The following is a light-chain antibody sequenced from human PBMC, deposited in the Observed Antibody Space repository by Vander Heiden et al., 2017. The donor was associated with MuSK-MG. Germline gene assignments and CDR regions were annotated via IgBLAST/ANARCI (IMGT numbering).Light chain of an antibody. J-gene: IGLJ3*02. CDR1: TSNIGAGYD. Sequence: QSALTQPPSVSGAPGQRVTISCTGSTSNIGAGYDVHWYRQLPGTAPKLLIYVNTNRPSGVPDRISFSKSGTSASLAITGLQAEDEADYDCQSYDNSLSDSWVFGGGTKLTGL. CDR2: VNT. CDR3: QSYDNSLSDSWV. V-gene: IGLV1-40*01.